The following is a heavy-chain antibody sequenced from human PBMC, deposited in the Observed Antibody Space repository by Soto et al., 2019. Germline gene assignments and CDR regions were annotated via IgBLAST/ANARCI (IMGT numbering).Heavy chain of an antibody. CDR2: IRAYNGKT. V-gene: IGHV1-18*04. Sequence: SVKLTSKDPGYSLTSYGSRWVRHATGQGLEWMGWIRAYNGKTNYAQKLQGRVTMTTETSTSTAYMELSSLRSDDTAVYYCARGNVAGPTCFAPLVKGTLVTVSS. D-gene: IGHD6-19*01. J-gene: IGHJ5*02. CDR3: ARGNVAGPTCFAP. CDR1: GYSLTSYG.